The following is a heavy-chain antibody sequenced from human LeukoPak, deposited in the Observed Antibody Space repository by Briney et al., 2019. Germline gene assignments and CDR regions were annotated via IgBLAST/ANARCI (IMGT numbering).Heavy chain of an antibody. J-gene: IGHJ4*02. V-gene: IGHV3-21*01. CDR1: GFTFSSYS. CDR3: ARAGSGLSLFDY. Sequence: GGSLRLSCAASGFTFSSYSMNWVRQAPGKGLEWVSSISSSSYIYYADSVKGRFTISRDNAKNSLYLQMNSLRAEDTAVYYCARAGSGLSLFDYWGQGTLVTVSS. CDR2: ISSSSYI. D-gene: IGHD6-19*01.